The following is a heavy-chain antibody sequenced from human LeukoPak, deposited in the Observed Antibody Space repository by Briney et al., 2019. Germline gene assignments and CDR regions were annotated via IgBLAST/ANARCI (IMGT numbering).Heavy chain of an antibody. Sequence: SETLSLTCTVSGASVSSSGYYWTWFRQPPGKGLEWIGYIYHSGSTNYNPSLKSRVTISLDTSKNQFSLKLTSVTAADTAVYYCGRETIAATGTSVFFDYWGQGTLVTVS. J-gene: IGHJ4*02. CDR1: GASVSSSGYY. CDR3: GRETIAATGTSVFFDY. CDR2: IYHSGST. D-gene: IGHD6-13*01. V-gene: IGHV4-61*08.